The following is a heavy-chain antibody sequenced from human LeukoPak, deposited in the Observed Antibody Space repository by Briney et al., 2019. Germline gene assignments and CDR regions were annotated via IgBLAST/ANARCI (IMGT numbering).Heavy chain of an antibody. CDR1: GASITNYY. V-gene: IGHV4-59*01. Sequence: SETLSLTCTVSGASITNYYWSWIRQPPGKGWEWFGYISHTGITNYNPSLESRVIISADTSRNQFSLKLTSMTAADTAVYYCARFRSAADHPDSWGQGTLVTVSS. D-gene: IGHD1-14*01. J-gene: IGHJ4*02. CDR3: ARFRSAADHPDS. CDR2: ISHTGIT.